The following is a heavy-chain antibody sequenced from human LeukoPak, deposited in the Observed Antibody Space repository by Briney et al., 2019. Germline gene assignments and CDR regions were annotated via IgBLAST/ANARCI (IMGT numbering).Heavy chain of an antibody. CDR3: AREGVVTASGAIDY. J-gene: IGHJ4*02. CDR2: MNPSGGST. V-gene: IGHV1-46*01. Sequence: ASVKVSCKASGYTFTSYGIGWVRQAPGQGLEWMAIMNPSGGSTGYAQKFQGRVTMTRDTSTSTVYMELSSLRSEDTAVYYCAREGVVTASGAIDYWGQGTLVTVFS. CDR1: GYTFTSYG. D-gene: IGHD2-21*02.